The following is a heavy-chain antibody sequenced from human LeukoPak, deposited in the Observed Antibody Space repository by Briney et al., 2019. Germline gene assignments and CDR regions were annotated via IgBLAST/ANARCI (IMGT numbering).Heavy chain of an antibody. D-gene: IGHD1-26*01. CDR1: GFTFSSYS. J-gene: IGHJ4*02. CDR2: ISSSSSTI. V-gene: IGHV3-48*02. CDR3: ARVDLGVIVGANFDY. Sequence: GGSLRLSCAAPGFTFSSYSMTWVRQAPGKGLEWVSYISSSSSTIYYADSVKGRFTISRDNAKNSLYLQMNSLRDEDTAVYYCARVDLGVIVGANFDYWGQGTLVTVSS.